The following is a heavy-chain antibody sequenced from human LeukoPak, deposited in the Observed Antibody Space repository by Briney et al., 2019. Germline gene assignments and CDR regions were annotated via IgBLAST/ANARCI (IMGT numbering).Heavy chain of an antibody. CDR2: VYYSGGT. CDR3: ARASGTGTGYMDV. D-gene: IGHD3-10*01. J-gene: IGHJ6*03. CDR1: GGSISIYY. Sequence: SETLSLTCTISGGSISIYYWSWVRQPPGKGLEWIGYVYYSGGTDYNPSLKSRLTMSIDTSKNQFSLKLASVTAADTAVYYCARASGTGTGYMDVWGTGTTVTVSS. V-gene: IGHV4-59*01.